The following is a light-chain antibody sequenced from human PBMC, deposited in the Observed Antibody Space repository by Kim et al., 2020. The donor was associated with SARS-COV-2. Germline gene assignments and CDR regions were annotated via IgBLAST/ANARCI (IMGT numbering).Light chain of an antibody. CDR3: QQYYSTPYT. CDR2: WAS. CDR1: QSVLYRSNNQNF. Sequence: RATIHCKSSQSVLYRSNNQNFLAWYQQKPGQPPKLLIYWASTREYGVPDRFSGSGSGTDFTLTISSLQAEDVAVYYCQQYYSTPYTFGQGTKLEI. J-gene: IGKJ2*01. V-gene: IGKV4-1*01.